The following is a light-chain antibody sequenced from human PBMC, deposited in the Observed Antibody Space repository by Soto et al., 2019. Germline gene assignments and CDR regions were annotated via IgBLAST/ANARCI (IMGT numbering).Light chain of an antibody. V-gene: IGKV1-8*01. CDR2: TAS. Sequence: AIRMTQSPSSFSASTGDRVTITCRASQGISRHLAWYQVKPGKAPRLLIYTASYLESGVPSRFSGSGSGTDFTLPISSLQSELFAVYSCQQYSSYPLTFGALTQVEIK. CDR3: QQYSSYPLT. CDR1: QGISRH. J-gene: IGKJ4*01.